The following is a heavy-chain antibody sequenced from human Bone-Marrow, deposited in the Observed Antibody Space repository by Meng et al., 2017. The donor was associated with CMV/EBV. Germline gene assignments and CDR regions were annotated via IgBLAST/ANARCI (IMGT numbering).Heavy chain of an antibody. CDR1: GYTFGSYG. D-gene: IGHD3-16*01. J-gene: IGHJ4*02. CDR2: TNTYNENT. Sequence: QVQLVQSGSELKKPGASVKVSCRASGYTFGSYGISWVRQAPGQGLEWMGWTNTYNENTHYAQKFQGRVTMTTDTSTSTAYMELRSLRSDDTAVYYCAWGSETYYFDYWGQGTLVTVSS. V-gene: IGHV1-18*01. CDR3: AWGSETYYFDY.